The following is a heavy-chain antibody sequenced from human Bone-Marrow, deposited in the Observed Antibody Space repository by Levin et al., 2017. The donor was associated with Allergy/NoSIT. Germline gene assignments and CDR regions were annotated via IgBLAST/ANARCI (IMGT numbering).Heavy chain of an antibody. V-gene: IGHV4-34*01. D-gene: IGHD3-22*01. CDR2: INHSGST. CDR3: ARGVVKLSY. Sequence: SETLSLTCAVYGGSFSGYYWSWIRQPPGKGLEWIGEINHSGSTNYNPSLKSRVTISVDTSKNQFSLKLSSVTAADTAVYYCARGVVKLSYWGQGTLVTVSS. J-gene: IGHJ4*02. CDR1: GGSFSGYY.